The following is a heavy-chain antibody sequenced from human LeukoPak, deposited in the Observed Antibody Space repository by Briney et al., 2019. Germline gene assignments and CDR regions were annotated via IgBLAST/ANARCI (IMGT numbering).Heavy chain of an antibody. Sequence: AGGSLRLSCAASGFTFSSYGMHWVRQAPGKGLEWVAFIRYDGSNKYYADSVKGRFTISRDNSKNTLYLQMNSLRAEDTAVYYCARDPRDYYYDSSGYLDYWGQGTLVTVSS. CDR2: IRYDGSNK. V-gene: IGHV3-30*02. CDR1: GFTFSSYG. D-gene: IGHD3-22*01. J-gene: IGHJ4*02. CDR3: ARDPRDYYYDSSGYLDY.